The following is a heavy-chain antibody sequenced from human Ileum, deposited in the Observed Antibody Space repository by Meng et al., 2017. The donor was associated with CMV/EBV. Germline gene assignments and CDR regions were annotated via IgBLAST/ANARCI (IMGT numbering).Heavy chain of an antibody. CDR3: ARDTEGY. Sequence: SLRLSFLASGFTISTNWMHWVRQVPGKGLVWVSGINNDGSRATYADFVKGRFTISRDNAKNTAYLEMNSLGPEDTAMYYCARDTEGYWGQGTLVTVSS. CDR1: GFTISTNW. V-gene: IGHV3-74*03. D-gene: IGHD1-14*01. CDR2: INNDGSRA. J-gene: IGHJ4*02.